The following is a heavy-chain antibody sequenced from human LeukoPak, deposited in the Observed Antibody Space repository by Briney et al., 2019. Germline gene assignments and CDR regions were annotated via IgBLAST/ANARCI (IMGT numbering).Heavy chain of an antibody. CDR3: ARDAHYYDSSGYFRAPFEY. Sequence: GGSLRLSCAASGFTFSSYGMHWVRQAPGKGLEWVAFIRYDGSNKYYADSVKGRFTISRDNSKNTLYLQMNSLRAEDTAVYYCARDAHYYDSSGYFRAPFEYWGQGTLVTVSS. J-gene: IGHJ4*02. V-gene: IGHV3-30*02. CDR2: IRYDGSNK. D-gene: IGHD3-22*01. CDR1: GFTFSSYG.